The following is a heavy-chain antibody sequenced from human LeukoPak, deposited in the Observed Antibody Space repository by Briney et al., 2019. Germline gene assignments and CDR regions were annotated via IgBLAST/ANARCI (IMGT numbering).Heavy chain of an antibody. CDR3: AKDYYGSGSYYVDY. Sequence: GRSLRLSCAASGFTFDDYAMHWVRQAPGKGLEWVSGISWNSGSIGYADSVKGRFTISRDNAKNSLYLQMNSLRAEDTAVYYCAKDYYGSGSYYVDYWGQGTLVTVSS. CDR1: GFTFDDYA. D-gene: IGHD3-10*01. J-gene: IGHJ4*02. CDR2: ISWNSGSI. V-gene: IGHV3-9*01.